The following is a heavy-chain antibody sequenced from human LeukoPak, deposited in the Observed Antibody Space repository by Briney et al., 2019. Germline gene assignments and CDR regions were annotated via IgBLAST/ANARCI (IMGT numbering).Heavy chain of an antibody. J-gene: IGHJ4*02. D-gene: IGHD2-21*01. Sequence: GGSLRLSCAASGFTVTSNYVSWVRQAPGKGLEWVSGFSGGGGTYYADSAKGRFTISRDNSKNTLYLQMNSLRAEDTAVYYCARGSRAGGVDSYFDYWGQGTLVTVSS. CDR2: FSGGGGT. CDR1: GFTVTSNY. CDR3: ARGSRAGGVDSYFDY. V-gene: IGHV3-53*01.